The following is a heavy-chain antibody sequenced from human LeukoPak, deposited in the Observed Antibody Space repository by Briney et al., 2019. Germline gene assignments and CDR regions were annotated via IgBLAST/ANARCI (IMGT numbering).Heavy chain of an antibody. J-gene: IGHJ4*02. V-gene: IGHV4-34*01. CDR3: ARGKRGYSSSWYDY. CDR1: GGSFSGYY. D-gene: IGHD6-13*01. Sequence: SEALSLTCAVYGGSFSGYYWSWIRQPPGKGLEWIGEINHSGSTNYNPSLKGRVTISVDTSKNQFSLKLSSVTAADTAVYYCARGKRGYSSSWYDYWGQGTLVTVSS. CDR2: INHSGST.